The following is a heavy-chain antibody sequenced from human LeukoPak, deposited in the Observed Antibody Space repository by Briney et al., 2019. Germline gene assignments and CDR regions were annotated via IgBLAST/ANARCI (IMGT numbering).Heavy chain of an antibody. CDR2: ISSSSSTI. J-gene: IGHJ4*02. CDR3: AKDRVIAGAGEIDF. Sequence: PGGSLRLSCAASGFTFSSYSMNWVRQAPGKGLEWVSYISSSSSTIYYADSVKGRFTISRDNAKNSLYLQMNSLRAEDTAVFYCAKDRVIAGAGEIDFWGQGTLVTVSS. D-gene: IGHD6-13*01. V-gene: IGHV3-48*04. CDR1: GFTFSSYS.